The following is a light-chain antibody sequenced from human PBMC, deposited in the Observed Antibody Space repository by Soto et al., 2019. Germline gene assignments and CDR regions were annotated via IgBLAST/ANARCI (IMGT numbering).Light chain of an antibody. J-gene: IGKJ4*01. CDR2: GAS. Sequence: EIVLTQSPGTLSLSPGERATLSCRASQSVASSYLAWYQQKPGQAPRFLIYGASSRATGIADRFSGSGSGTDFTLTISRLEPEDFAVYYCQQYGRSPLTFGGGTKVEIK. CDR1: QSVASSY. V-gene: IGKV3-20*01. CDR3: QQYGRSPLT.